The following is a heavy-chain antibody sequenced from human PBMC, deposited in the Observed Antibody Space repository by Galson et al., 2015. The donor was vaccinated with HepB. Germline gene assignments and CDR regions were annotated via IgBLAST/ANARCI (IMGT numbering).Heavy chain of an antibody. CDR1: GFTFSSHG. V-gene: IGHV3-30*18. Sequence: SLRLSCAASGFTFSSHGMHWVRQAPGSGLVGVPIISYDGSNKYYADSVKGRFIISRDNYKNTLYLQMNSLRAEDTAVYYCAKDREVPPKTYYYYGMDVWGQGTTVTVSS. CDR2: ISYDGSNK. D-gene: IGHD4/OR15-4a*01. J-gene: IGHJ6*02. CDR3: AKDREVPPKTYYYYGMDV.